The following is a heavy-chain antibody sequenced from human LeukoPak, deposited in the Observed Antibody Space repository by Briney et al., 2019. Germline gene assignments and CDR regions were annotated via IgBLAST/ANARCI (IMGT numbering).Heavy chain of an antibody. V-gene: IGHV3-48*02. CDR2: ISHNSRTM. CDR3: ARDVSPDSSGAKIPFDY. Sequence: GGSLRLSCAASGFTFSSYSMNWVRQAPGKGLEWVSYISHNSRTMHYADSVKGRLTISRDDAKNSLFLQMNSLRDEDTAVYYCARDVSPDSSGAKIPFDYWGQGTLVTVSS. D-gene: IGHD3-22*01. CDR1: GFTFSSYS. J-gene: IGHJ4*02.